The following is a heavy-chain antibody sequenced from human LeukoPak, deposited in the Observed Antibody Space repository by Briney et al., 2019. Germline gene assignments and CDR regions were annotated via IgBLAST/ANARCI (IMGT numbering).Heavy chain of an antibody. D-gene: IGHD1-1*01. Sequence: SVNVSCKASVFTFPHSAEQWVRQARAPRREWIGWIVVDSGKTNYAQKFQERVTNTRDMSTSTTYMELSSLRSEDRAVYYCAAGYNWNTPPFDPWGQGTLVTVSS. CDR1: VFTFPHSA. J-gene: IGHJ5*02. CDR2: IVVDSGKT. CDR3: AAGYNWNTPPFDP. V-gene: IGHV1-58*01.